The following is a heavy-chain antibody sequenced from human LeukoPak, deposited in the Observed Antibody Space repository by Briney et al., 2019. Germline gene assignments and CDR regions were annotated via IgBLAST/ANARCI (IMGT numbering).Heavy chain of an antibody. CDR1: GGTFSSYA. CDR3: ARYYYGSGSYYGHDY. Sequence: PGASVKVSCKASGGTFSSYAISWVRQAPGQGLEWMGGFIPIFGTANYAQKFQGRVTITADESTSTAYMELSSLRSEDTAVYYCARYYYGSGSYYGHDYWGQGTLVTVSS. CDR2: FIPIFGTA. V-gene: IGHV1-69*13. J-gene: IGHJ4*02. D-gene: IGHD3-10*01.